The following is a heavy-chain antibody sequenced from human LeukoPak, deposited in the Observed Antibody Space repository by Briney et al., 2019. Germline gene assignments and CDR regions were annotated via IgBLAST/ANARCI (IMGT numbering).Heavy chain of an antibody. Sequence: SVKVSCKASGGTFSSYAISWVRQAPGQGLEWIGRIIPILRVTNFAQKFQGRVTITADKSTSTAYMELSSLRSEDTALYYCARDTIYYGSGSSTTIGRSGFGDYYYYYGMDVWGQGTAVTVSS. D-gene: IGHD3-10*01. CDR3: ARDTIYYGSGSSTTIGRSGFGDYYYYYGMDV. J-gene: IGHJ6*02. CDR1: GGTFSSYA. V-gene: IGHV1-69*04. CDR2: IIPILRVT.